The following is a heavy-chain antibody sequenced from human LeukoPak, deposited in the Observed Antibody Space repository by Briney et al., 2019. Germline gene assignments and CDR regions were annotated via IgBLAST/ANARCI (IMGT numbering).Heavy chain of an antibody. V-gene: IGHV1-2*02. J-gene: IGHJ3*02. D-gene: IGHD6-19*01. CDR3: ARDYGRRGGWYINEKDAFDI. Sequence: GASVKVSCKASGYTFTGYYMHWVRQAPGQGLEWMGWINPNSGGTNYAQKFQGRVTMTRDTSISTAYMELSRLRSDDTAVYYCARDYGRRGGWYINEKDAFDIWGQGTMVTVSS. CDR1: GYTFTGYY. CDR2: INPNSGGT.